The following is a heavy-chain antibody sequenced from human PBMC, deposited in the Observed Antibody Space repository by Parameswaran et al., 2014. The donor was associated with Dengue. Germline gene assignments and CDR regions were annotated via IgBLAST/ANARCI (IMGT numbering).Heavy chain of an antibody. CDR3: ARVRMTTSRLYYMDV. CDR2: IYDTGRT. V-gene: IGHV4-34*01. Sequence: PGKGLEWIGEIYDTGRTNYNPSLKSRVTISVDTSKNQFSLKLSSATAADTALYYCARVRMTTSRLYYMDVWGKGTTVTVSS. D-gene: IGHD3-16*01. J-gene: IGHJ6*03.